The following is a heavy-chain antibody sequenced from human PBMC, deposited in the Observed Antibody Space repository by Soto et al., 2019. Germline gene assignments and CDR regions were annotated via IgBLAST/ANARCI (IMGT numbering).Heavy chain of an antibody. D-gene: IGHD3-10*01. V-gene: IGHV1-46*01. J-gene: IGHJ6*02. CDR2: INPSGGST. Sequence: VASVKVSCKASGYTFTSYYMHWVRQAPGQGLEWMGIINPSGGSTSYAQKFQGRVTMTRDTSTSTVYMELSSLRSEDTAVYYCARVALWFGELLLGHYGMDVWGQGTTVTVSS. CDR3: ARVALWFGELLLGHYGMDV. CDR1: GYTFTSYY.